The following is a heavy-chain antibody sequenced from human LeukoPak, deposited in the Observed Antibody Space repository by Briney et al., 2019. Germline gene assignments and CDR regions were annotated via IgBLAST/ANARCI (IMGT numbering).Heavy chain of an antibody. J-gene: IGHJ3*02. V-gene: IGHV3-11*01. CDR3: AKEVGATSDDAFDI. D-gene: IGHD1-26*01. CDR1: GFTFSDYY. Sequence: PGGSLRLSCAASGFTFSDYYMSWIRQAPGKGLEWVSYISSSGSTIYYADSVKGRFTISRDNAKNSLYLQMNSLRAEDMALYYCAKEVGATSDDAFDIWGQGTMVTVSS. CDR2: ISSSGSTI.